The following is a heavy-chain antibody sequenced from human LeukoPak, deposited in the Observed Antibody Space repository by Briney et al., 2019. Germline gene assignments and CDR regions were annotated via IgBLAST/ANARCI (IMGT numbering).Heavy chain of an antibody. J-gene: IGHJ4*02. CDR1: GGSISSYY. V-gene: IGHV4-59*01. CDR2: ICYSGST. Sequence: PSETLSLTCTVSGGSISSYYWSWIRQPPGKGLEWIGYICYSGSTNYNPSLKSRVTISVDTSKNQFSLKLSSVTAADTAVYYCARGPYSSSWFIDYWGQGTLVTVSS. CDR3: ARGPYSSSWFIDY. D-gene: IGHD6-13*01.